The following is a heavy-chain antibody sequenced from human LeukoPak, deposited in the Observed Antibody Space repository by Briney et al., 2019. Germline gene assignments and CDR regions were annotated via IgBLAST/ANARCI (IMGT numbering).Heavy chain of an antibody. Sequence: PGRSLRLSCAASGFTFDDYAMHWVRQAPGKGLEWVSSISWNSGGIGYADSVRGRFTISRDNAKNSLHLQMNSLRAEDTALYYCAKSSVYGSGSADFDHWGQGTLVTVSS. CDR2: ISWNSGGI. V-gene: IGHV3-9*01. CDR1: GFTFDDYA. J-gene: IGHJ4*02. CDR3: AKSSVYGSGSADFDH. D-gene: IGHD3-10*01.